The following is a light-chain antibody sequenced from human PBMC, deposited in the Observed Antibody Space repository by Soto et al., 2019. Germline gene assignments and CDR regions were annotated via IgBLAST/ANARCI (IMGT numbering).Light chain of an antibody. CDR1: QAIYNY. CDR2: AAS. Sequence: DIQMTQSPPSLSASVGDRVTITCRASQAIYNYLAWYQQKPGKVPTLLISAASNLQSGVPSRFSGSGSGTDFTLTISSLQPEDVATYYCQKFSAVPTFGGGTKVEI. J-gene: IGKJ4*01. CDR3: QKFSAVPT. V-gene: IGKV1-27*01.